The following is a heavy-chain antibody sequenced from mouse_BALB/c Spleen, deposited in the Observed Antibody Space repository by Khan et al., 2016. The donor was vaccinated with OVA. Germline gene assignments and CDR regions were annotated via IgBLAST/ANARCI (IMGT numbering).Heavy chain of an antibody. J-gene: IGHJ2*01. D-gene: IGHD1-1*01. CDR1: GYSFTGYF. Sequence: VQLKESGPELVKPGASVKISCKASGYSFTGYFMNWVMQSHGKSLEWIGRINPHIGETFYNQKFKGKATLTVDESSSTAQMELRSLASEDSAVDYWARIYGSDFNYWGQGTTRTVSS. V-gene: IGHV1-20*02. CDR2: INPHIGET. CDR3: ARIYGSDFNY.